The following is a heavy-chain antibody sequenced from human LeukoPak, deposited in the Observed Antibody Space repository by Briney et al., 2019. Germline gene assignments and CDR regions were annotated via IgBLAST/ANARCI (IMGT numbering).Heavy chain of an antibody. CDR1: GYSVSSGYF. J-gene: IGHJ6*03. V-gene: IGHV4-38-2*02. CDR3: ARDSATFGGYYYYFYHMDV. Sequence: SETLSLTCTVSGYSVSSGYFWGWIRQPPGKRLEWIGNMYHTGTTYYNPSLKSRVTITIDTSKNHFSLRLSSVTAADTAVYFCARDSATFGGYYYYFYHMDVWGKGTPVTISS. D-gene: IGHD3-10*01. CDR2: MYHTGTT.